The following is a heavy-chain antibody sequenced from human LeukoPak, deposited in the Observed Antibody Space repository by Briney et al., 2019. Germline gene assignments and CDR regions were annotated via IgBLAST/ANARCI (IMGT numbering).Heavy chain of an antibody. J-gene: IGHJ4*02. CDR3: ARLSSIGYFDY. V-gene: IGHV4-34*01. D-gene: IGHD3-10*01. Sequence: PSETLSLTCAVYGGSFSGYYWSWIRQPPGKGLEWIGSIYYSGSTYYNPSLKSRVTISVDTSKNQFSLKLSSVTAADTAVYYCARLSSIGYFDYWGQGTLVTVSS. CDR2: IYYSGST. CDR1: GGSFSGYY.